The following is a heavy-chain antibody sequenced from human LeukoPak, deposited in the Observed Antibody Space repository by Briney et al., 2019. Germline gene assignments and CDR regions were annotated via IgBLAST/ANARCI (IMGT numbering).Heavy chain of an antibody. CDR1: GFTFNNYW. CDR2: IKQDGSEK. CDR3: SRRYFDL. V-gene: IGHV3-7*03. Sequence: GGSLRLSCAASGFTFNNYWMSWVRPAPGKGLEWVANIKQDGSEKYYVDSVKGRFTISRDNAKNSLYLQMNSLRAEDTAVYYCSRRYFDLWGRGTLVTVSS. J-gene: IGHJ2*01.